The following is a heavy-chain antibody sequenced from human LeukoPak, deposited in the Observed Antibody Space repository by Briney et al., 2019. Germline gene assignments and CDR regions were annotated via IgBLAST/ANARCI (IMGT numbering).Heavy chain of an antibody. J-gene: IGHJ4*02. CDR2: IKQDGIEK. CDR3: ARVRGAGNIDY. Sequence: PGGSLRLSCAASGSTLSNHWMIWVRQAPGKGLECVANIKQDGIEKYYLDSVKGRFTISRDNAKNSLYLQMNSLRAEDTAVYYCARVRGAGNIDYWGQGTLVTVSS. V-gene: IGHV3-7*01. D-gene: IGHD6-19*01. CDR1: GSTLSNHW.